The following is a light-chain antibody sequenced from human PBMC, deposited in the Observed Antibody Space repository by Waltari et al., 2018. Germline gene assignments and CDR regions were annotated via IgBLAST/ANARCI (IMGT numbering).Light chain of an antibody. CDR1: SSDVGGYNY. J-gene: IGLJ2*01. CDR2: DVS. Sequence: ALTQPASVSGSPGQSITISCTGTSSDVGGYNYVSWYQQHPGKAPKLMIYDVSNRPSGVSNRFSGSKSGNTASLTISGLQAEDEADYYCSSYISSDTLELFGGGTSLTVL. CDR3: SSYISSDTLEL. V-gene: IGLV2-14*03.